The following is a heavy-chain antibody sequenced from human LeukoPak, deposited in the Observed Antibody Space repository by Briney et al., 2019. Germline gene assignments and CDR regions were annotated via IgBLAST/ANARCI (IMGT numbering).Heavy chain of an antibody. V-gene: IGHV3-7*04. J-gene: IGHJ3*02. CDR2: IKQGESEG. Sequence: PGGSLRLSCAASEFTFRSYRMNWVRQAPGKGLEWVASIKQGESEGYYVDSVNGRFTISRDNAKNSLYLQMNSLRAEDTAVYYCARGDNSAFDIWGQGTMVTVSS. D-gene: IGHD3-22*01. CDR3: ARGDNSAFDI. CDR1: EFTFRSYR.